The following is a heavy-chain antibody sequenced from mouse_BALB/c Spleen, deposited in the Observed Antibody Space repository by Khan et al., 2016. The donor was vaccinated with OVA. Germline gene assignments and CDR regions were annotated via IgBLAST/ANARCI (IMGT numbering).Heavy chain of an antibody. J-gene: IGHJ4*01. CDR2: ISNGGDSC. CDR1: VFTFSDYY. CDR3: ARREDAYFFAMDY. V-gene: IGHV5-12*02. Sequence: EVELVESGGGLVQPGGSLKLSCATSVFTFSDYYMYCFRQTPEMRQAWVAHISNGGDSCYYPDTVKVRFTISRVYANNTLYLQMRRLKSEYTAIYYCARREDAYFFAMDYWGQGTSVTVSS.